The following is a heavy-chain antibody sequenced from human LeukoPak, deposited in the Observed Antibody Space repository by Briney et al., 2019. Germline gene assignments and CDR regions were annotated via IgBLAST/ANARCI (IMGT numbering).Heavy chain of an antibody. CDR1: GGTFSSYA. J-gene: IGHJ1*01. V-gene: IGHV1-69*01. CDR3: ARARGLYYYDSSGYYYGHFQH. Sequence: SVKVSCKASGGTFSSYAISWVRQAPGQGLEWMGGIISIFGTANYAQKFQGRVTITADESTSTAYMELSSLRSEDTAVYYCARARGLYYYDSSGYYYGHFQHWGQGTLVTVSS. D-gene: IGHD3-22*01. CDR2: IISIFGTA.